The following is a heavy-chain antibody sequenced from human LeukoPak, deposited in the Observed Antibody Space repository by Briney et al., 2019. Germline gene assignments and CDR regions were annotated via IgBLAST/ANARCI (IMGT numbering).Heavy chain of an antibody. J-gene: IGHJ5*02. CDR2: IYTSGST. V-gene: IGHV4-4*07. Sequence: SETLSLTCTVSGGSISSYYWSWIRQPAGKGLEWIGRIYTSGSTNYNPSLKSRVTMSVDTSKNQFSLKLSSVTAADTAVYYCARDGHPLSEPWFDPWGQGTLVTVSS. CDR3: ARDGHPLSEPWFDP. CDR1: GGSISSYY. D-gene: IGHD1-14*01.